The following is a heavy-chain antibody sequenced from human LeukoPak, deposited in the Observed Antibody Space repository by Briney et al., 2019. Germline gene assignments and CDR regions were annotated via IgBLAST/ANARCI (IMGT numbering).Heavy chain of an antibody. J-gene: IGHJ5*02. D-gene: IGHD4-11*01. CDR2: IYYSGST. CDR3: ARDRLTTTRYNWFDP. Sequence: SETLSLTCTVSGGSISSYYWSWIRQPPGKGLEWIGYIYYSGSTNYNPSLKSRVTISVDTSKNQFSLKLSSVTAADTAVYYCARDRLTTTRYNWFDPWGQGTLVTVSS. CDR1: GGSISSYY. V-gene: IGHV4-59*12.